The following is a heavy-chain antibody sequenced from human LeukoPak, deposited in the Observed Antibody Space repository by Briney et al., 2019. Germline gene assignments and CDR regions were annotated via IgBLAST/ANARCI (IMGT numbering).Heavy chain of an antibody. J-gene: IGHJ4*02. Sequence: GASVKVSCTVSGHTLTELSMHWVRQAPGKGLEWMGGFDPEGGETIYAQKFQGRVTMTEDTSTDTAYMELSSLRSEDTAVYYCATATEWLNFDYWSQGTLVTVSS. CDR3: ATATEWLNFDY. CDR2: FDPEGGET. D-gene: IGHD3-3*01. V-gene: IGHV1-24*01. CDR1: GHTLTELS.